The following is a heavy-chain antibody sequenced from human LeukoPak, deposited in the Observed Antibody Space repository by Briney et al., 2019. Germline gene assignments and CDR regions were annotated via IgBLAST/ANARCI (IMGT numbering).Heavy chain of an antibody. D-gene: IGHD7-27*01. J-gene: IGHJ5*02. CDR2: INPNSGGT. Sequence: ASVKVSCKASGYTFTGYYMHWVRQAPGQGLEWMGWINPNSGGTNYAQKFQGRVTMTRDTSISTAYMELSRLRSGDTAVYYCARTRFRGNWGTMNWFDPWGQGTLVTVSS. CDR3: ARTRFRGNWGTMNWFDP. CDR1: GYTFTGYY. V-gene: IGHV1-2*02.